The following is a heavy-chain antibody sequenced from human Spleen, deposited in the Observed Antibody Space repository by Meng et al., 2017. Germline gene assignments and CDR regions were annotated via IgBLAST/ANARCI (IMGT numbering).Heavy chain of an antibody. D-gene: IGHD2-2*01. CDR3: TRDGYSDCSRTSCFDY. CDR1: GNTRTSYA. V-gene: IGHV7-4-1*02. Sequence: PGASVKFSCNASGNTRTSYAIMWLRQTPGQGLEWIGWIDTKTGSPRYAQGFKGRLVFSSDTSVSTAYLEISGLKADDTAVYYCTRDGYSDCSRTSCFDYWGQGTLVTVSS. J-gene: IGHJ4*02. CDR2: IDTKTGSP.